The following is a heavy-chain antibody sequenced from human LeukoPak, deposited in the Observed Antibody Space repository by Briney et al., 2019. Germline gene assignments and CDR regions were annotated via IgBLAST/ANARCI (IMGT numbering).Heavy chain of an antibody. CDR3: ARRPGPYQSTRIWFGEDGMDV. J-gene: IGHJ6*02. CDR2: IYRNGGT. Sequence: SETLSLTCAVSGYSISSGYYWGWLRPPPGKGLECIGNIYRNGGTYYNPSLKSRVTISVDTSKNQFSLKLSSVTAADTAVYYCARRPGPYQSTRIWFGEDGMDVWGQGTTVTVSS. D-gene: IGHD3-10*01. V-gene: IGHV4-38-2*01. CDR1: GYSISSGYY.